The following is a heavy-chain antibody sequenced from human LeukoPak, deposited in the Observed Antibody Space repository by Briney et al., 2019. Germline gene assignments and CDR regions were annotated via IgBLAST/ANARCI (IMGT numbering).Heavy chain of an antibody. J-gene: IGHJ3*02. V-gene: IGHV3-23*01. D-gene: IGHD7-27*01. CDR3: ARRLGTGLSSAFDI. Sequence: GGSLRLSCVASGFTFSSYVMNWVRQTPGRGLEWVSRINSDGSSTYYADSVKGRFTISRDNSKNTLYLQMNSLRAEDTAVYYCARRLGTGLSSAFDIWGQGTMVTVSS. CDR1: GFTFSSYV. CDR2: INSDGSST.